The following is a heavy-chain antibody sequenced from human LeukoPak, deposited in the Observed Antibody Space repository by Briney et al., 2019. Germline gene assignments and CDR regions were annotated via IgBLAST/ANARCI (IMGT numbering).Heavy chain of an antibody. J-gene: IGHJ2*01. V-gene: IGHV4-34*01. CDR1: GGSFSGYY. D-gene: IGHD4-17*01. CDR3: ARVRYGRYWYFDL. CDR2: INHSGST. Sequence: PSETLSLTCAVYGGSFSGYYWSWIRQPPGKGLEWIGEINHSGSTNYNPSLKSRVTISVDTSKNQFSLKLSFVTAADTAVYYCARVRYGRYWYFDLWGRGTLVTVSS.